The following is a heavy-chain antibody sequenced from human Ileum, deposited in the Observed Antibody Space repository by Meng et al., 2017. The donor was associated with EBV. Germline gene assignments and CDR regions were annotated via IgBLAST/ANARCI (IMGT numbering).Heavy chain of an antibody. CDR3: IRNLGYCSGGSCA. CDR1: GFPFSGST. Sequence: GQLVESGGGLGRPGGSLKLSCAASGFPFSGSTMHWVRQASGKGLEWVGRIRSKAYSSATAYAASVKGRFTISRDDSKNTAYLQMNSLKTEDTAVYYCIRNLGYCSGGSCAWGQGTLVTVSS. D-gene: IGHD2-15*01. V-gene: IGHV3-73*02. J-gene: IGHJ5*02. CDR2: IRSKAYSSAT.